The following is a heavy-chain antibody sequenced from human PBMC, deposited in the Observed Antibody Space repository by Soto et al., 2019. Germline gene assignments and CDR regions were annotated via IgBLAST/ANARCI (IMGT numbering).Heavy chain of an antibody. J-gene: IGHJ6*02. Sequence: PSETLSLTCTVSGGSISSYYWSWIRQPPGKGLEWIGYIYYSGSTNYNPSLKSRVTISVDTSKNQFSLKLSSVTAADTAVYYCAGPLTVTTWGQGVKGMDVWGQGPT. CDR2: IYYSGST. CDR1: GGSISSYY. V-gene: IGHV4-59*01. D-gene: IGHD4-17*01. CDR3: AGPLTVTTWGQGVKGMDV.